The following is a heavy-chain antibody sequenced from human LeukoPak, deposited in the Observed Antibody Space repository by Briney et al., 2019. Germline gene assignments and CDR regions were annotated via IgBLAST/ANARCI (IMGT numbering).Heavy chain of an antibody. D-gene: IGHD4-17*01. J-gene: IGHJ4*02. Sequence: GGSLRLSCAVSGFTFDDYAMHWVRQAPGKGVEWVSLISGDGGSTYYADSVKGRFTISRDNSKNSLYLQMNSLRTEDTALYYCAKDKAYGDSFDYWGQGTLVTVSS. V-gene: IGHV3-43*02. CDR1: GFTFDDYA. CDR2: ISGDGGST. CDR3: AKDKAYGDSFDY.